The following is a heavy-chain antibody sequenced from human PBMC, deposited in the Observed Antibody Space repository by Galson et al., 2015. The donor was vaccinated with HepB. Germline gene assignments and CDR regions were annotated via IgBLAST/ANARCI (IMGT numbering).Heavy chain of an antibody. CDR3: TTDGDRHIVVVTATIRDGPSNY. V-gene: IGHV3-15*01. D-gene: IGHD2-21*02. CDR1: GFTFSNAW. J-gene: IGHJ4*02. Sequence: SLRLSCAASGFTFSNAWMSWVRQAPGKGLEWVGRIKSKTDGGTTDYAAPVKGRFTISRDDSKNTLYLQMNSLKTEDTAVYYCTTDGDRHIVVVTATIRDGPSNYWGQGTLVTVSS. CDR2: IKSKTDGGTT.